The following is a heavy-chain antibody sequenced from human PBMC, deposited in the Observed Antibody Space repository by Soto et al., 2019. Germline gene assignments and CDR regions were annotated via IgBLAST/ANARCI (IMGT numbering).Heavy chain of an antibody. CDR3: ARYIFGQGFIS. J-gene: IGHJ4*02. D-gene: IGHD3-10*01. CDR2: MHANTGLT. Sequence: QVQLVQSGAEVKKPGASVKVSCKASGSTFSTLDLNWVRQAPGQGLDWKGWMHANTGLTGHAQKFQGRLSMTRDTCITTAYMELSSLRADDTAVYYCARYIFGQGFISWGQGTLVTVSS. V-gene: IGHV1-8*01. CDR1: GSTFSTLD.